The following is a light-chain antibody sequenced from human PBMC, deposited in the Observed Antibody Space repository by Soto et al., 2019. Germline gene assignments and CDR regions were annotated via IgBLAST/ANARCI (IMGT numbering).Light chain of an antibody. CDR3: MQPLHTPLT. CDR2: LVS. Sequence: DVVLTQSPLSLPVTPGEPASISCRSSQSLLHSNGYNYLDWYLQKPGQSPQLLIYLVSNRAPGVPDRFSGSGSCTDFTLKISRVEAEDVGVYYCMQPLHTPLTFGGGTKVEIK. V-gene: IGKV2-28*01. CDR1: QSLLHSNGYNY. J-gene: IGKJ4*01.